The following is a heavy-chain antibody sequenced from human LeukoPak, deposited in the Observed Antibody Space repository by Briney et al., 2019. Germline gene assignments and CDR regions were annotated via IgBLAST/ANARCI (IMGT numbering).Heavy chain of an antibody. Sequence: VASVKVSCKASGGTFSSYAISWVRQAPGQGLEWVGGIIPIFGTANYAQKFQGRVTITADESASTAYMELSSLRSEDTAVYYCARALEWLSSGGCYDYWGQGTLVTVSS. J-gene: IGHJ4*02. V-gene: IGHV1-69*13. CDR1: GGTFSSYA. CDR3: ARALEWLSSGGCYDY. D-gene: IGHD3-3*01. CDR2: IIPIFGTA.